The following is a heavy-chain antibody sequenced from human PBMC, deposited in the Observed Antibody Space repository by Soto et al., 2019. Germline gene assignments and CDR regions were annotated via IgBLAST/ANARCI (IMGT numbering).Heavy chain of an antibody. J-gene: IGHJ6*02. CDR3: ARDLVLVVVPAARKPYYYGMDV. D-gene: IGHD2-2*01. CDR2: ISAYNGNT. CDR1: GYTFTSYG. V-gene: IGHV1-18*04. Sequence: ASVKVSCKASGYTFTSYGISWVRQAPGQGLEWMGWISAYNGNTNYAQKLQGRVTMTTDTSTSTAYMELRSLRSDDTAVYYCARDLVLVVVPAARKPYYYGMDVWGQGTTVTVSS.